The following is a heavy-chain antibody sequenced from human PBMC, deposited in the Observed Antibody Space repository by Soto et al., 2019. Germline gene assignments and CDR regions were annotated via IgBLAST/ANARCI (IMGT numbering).Heavy chain of an antibody. CDR1: GGSISSSSYY. CDR3: ARQSYSSGWSLYNWFDP. J-gene: IGHJ5*02. CDR2: IYYSGST. V-gene: IGHV4-39*01. D-gene: IGHD6-19*01. Sequence: NPSETLSLTCTVSGGSISSSSYYWGWIRQPPGKGLEWIGSIYYSGSTYYNPSLKSRVTISVDTSKNQFSLKLSSVTAADTAVYYCARQSYSSGWSLYNWFDPWGQGTLVTVSS.